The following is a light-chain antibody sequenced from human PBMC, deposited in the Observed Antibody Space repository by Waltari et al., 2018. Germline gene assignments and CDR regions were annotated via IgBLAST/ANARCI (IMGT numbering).Light chain of an antibody. J-gene: IGKJ2*01. CDR1: QSVVSTY. Sequence: EIVLTQSPGTLSLSPGESATLSCRASQSVVSTYLAWYQQKPAQAPRLLIYGASNRATGIPYRFSGSGSGTDFTLTVARLEPDDSAVYYCQHYGNPVTFGQGTKLEIK. CDR3: QHYGNPVT. V-gene: IGKV3-20*01. CDR2: GAS.